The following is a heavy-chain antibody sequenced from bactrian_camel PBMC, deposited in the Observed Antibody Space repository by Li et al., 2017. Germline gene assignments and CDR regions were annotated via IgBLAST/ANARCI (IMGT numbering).Heavy chain of an antibody. CDR2: IWPSDRR. V-gene: IGHV3S53*01. CDR1: GYAVNTYC. D-gene: IGHD6*01. CDR3: AAAPRYIDPWYIRGSYSY. Sequence: HVQLVESGGGLVQRGGSQRLSCAASGYAVNTYCMGWFRQAPGAEREAVAAIWPSDRRSYDDSVKGRFTISQDNAKNTVYLAMNSLTPEDSAMYYCAAAPRYIDPWYIRGSYSYWGQGTQVTVS. J-gene: IGHJ4*01.